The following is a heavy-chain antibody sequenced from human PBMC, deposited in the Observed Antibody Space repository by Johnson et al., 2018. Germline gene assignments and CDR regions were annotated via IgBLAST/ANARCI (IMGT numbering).Heavy chain of an antibody. Sequence: EVQLVESGGGLVQXGGSXRLXCAASGFSVSSNFIKWVRQAPGKGLEWVSVIYSGGSTYYADAVQGRFTISRDNSKNTLYLQMNSLKTEDTAVYYCTTVRGSSLQYFQYWGQGTLVSVSS. J-gene: IGHJ1*01. CDR1: GFSVSSNF. CDR3: TTVRGSSLQYFQY. CDR2: IYSGGST. D-gene: IGHD3-16*01. V-gene: IGHV3-66*01.